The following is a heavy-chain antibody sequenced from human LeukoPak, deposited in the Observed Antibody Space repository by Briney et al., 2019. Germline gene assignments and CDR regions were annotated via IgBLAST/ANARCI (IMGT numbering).Heavy chain of an antibody. CDR1: GFTVSSNY. V-gene: IGHV3-53*01. CDR3: ASRHYDSSGYYQYYYYYYGMDV. D-gene: IGHD3-22*01. CDR2: IYSGGST. Sequence: PGGSLRLSCAASGFTVSSNYMSWVRQAPGKGLEWVSVIYSGGSTYYADSVKGRFTISRDNSKNTLYLQMNSLRAEDTAVYYCASRHYDSSGYYQYYYYYYGMDVWGQGTTVTVSS. J-gene: IGHJ6*02.